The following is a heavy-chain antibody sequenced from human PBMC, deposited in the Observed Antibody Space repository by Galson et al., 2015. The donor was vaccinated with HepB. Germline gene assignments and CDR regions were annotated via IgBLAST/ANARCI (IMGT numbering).Heavy chain of an antibody. V-gene: IGHV3-7*03. J-gene: IGHJ4*02. CDR3: VKGDGWVLDF. Sequence: SLRLSCAASGFIFSNNWMNWVRQAPGKGLEWVAIIKQDGSEKHYVDSVKGRFTVSRDNAKDALYLEMSSLRAEDTAVYYCVKGDGWVLDFWGQGTLVTVSS. D-gene: IGHD1-26*01. CDR2: IKQDGSEK. CDR1: GFIFSNNW.